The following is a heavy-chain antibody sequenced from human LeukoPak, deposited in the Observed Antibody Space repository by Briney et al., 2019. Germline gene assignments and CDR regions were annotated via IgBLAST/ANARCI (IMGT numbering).Heavy chain of an antibody. V-gene: IGHV1-69*05. CDR1: GYTFTSYG. Sequence: GASVKISCKASGYTFTSYGISWVRQAPGQGLEWMGGTFPMFGTSTYAQKFQGRITITTDESTTTAYMELTSLTSEDTAVYYCARGKQLWNFDSWGQGTLVTVSS. J-gene: IGHJ4*02. D-gene: IGHD5-18*01. CDR2: TFPMFGTS. CDR3: ARGKQLWNFDS.